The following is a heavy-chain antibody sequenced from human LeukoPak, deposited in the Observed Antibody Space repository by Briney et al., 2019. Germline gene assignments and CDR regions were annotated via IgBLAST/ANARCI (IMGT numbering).Heavy chain of an antibody. Sequence: PSETLSLTCTVSGGSISSGSYYWSWIRQPAGTGLEWIGRIYTSGSTNYNPSLKSRVTISVDTSKNQFSLKLSSVTAAGTAVYYCARDRSYSSGWYPSVYYYYYMGVWGKGTTVTISS. J-gene: IGHJ6*03. CDR3: ARDRSYSSGWYPSVYYYYYMGV. D-gene: IGHD6-19*01. CDR1: GGSISSGSYY. V-gene: IGHV4-61*02. CDR2: IYTSGST.